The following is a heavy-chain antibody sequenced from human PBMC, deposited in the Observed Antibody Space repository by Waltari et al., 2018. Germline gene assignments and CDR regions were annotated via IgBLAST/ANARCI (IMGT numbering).Heavy chain of an antibody. CDR1: GGTFSSYA. J-gene: IGHJ4*02. D-gene: IGHD3-22*01. CDR2: IIPTFGTA. CDR3: ARGTYYYDSSGYSYYFDY. Sequence: QVQLVQSGAEVKKPGSSVKVSCKASGGTFSSYAISWVRQAPGQGLEWMGGIIPTFGTANYAQKFQGRVTITADESTSTAYMELSSLRSEDTAVYYCARGTYYYDSSGYSYYFDYWGQGTLVTVSS. V-gene: IGHV1-69*12.